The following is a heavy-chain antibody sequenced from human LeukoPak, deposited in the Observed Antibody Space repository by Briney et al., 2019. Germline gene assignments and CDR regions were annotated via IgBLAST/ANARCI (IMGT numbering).Heavy chain of an antibody. CDR2: IYPGDSDT. Sequence: GESLKISCKGSGYSFTHYWIAWVRQMPGKGLEWMGIIYPGDSDTRYSPSFQGQATISADKSISTAYLQWSSLKASDTAIYYCTRVVGTTRGDYWGQGTLVTVSS. V-gene: IGHV5-51*01. D-gene: IGHD1-1*01. CDR1: GYSFTHYW. CDR3: TRVVGTTRGDY. J-gene: IGHJ4*02.